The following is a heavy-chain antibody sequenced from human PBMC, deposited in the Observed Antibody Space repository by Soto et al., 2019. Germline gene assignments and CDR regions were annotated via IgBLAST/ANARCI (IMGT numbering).Heavy chain of an antibody. V-gene: IGHV1-46*01. CDR3: ARASKYNREWYVPCGI. D-gene: IGHD1-1*01. Sequence: QVQLVQSGAEVKKPGASVKVSCKASGYNFTDYDTHWVRQAPGQGLEWMGMINPNDDAINYAQKFQGRVSMTRDSPTSTVYMELSSLRSEDTAMYYCARASKYNREWYVPCGIWGQGTLITVSS. J-gene: IGHJ4*02. CDR1: GYNFTDYD. CDR2: INPNDDAI.